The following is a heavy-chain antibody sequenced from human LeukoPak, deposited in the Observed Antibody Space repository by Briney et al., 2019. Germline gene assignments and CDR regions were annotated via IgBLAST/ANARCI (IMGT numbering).Heavy chain of an antibody. D-gene: IGHD6-19*01. V-gene: IGHV1-8*01. CDR3: ARGSGSRIAVAGTKGYNAY. J-gene: IGHJ4*02. CDR2: MNPNSGNT. CDR1: GYTFTSYD. Sequence: ASVKVSCKASGYTFTSYDINWVRQATEQGLEWMGWMNPNSGNTGYAQKFQGRVTMTRNTSISTAYMELSSLRSEDTAVYYCARGSGSRIAVAGTKGYNAYWGQGTLVTVSS.